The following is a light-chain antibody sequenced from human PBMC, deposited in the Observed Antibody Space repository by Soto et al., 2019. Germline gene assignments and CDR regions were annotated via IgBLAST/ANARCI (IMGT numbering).Light chain of an antibody. J-gene: IGKJ5*01. CDR3: QKLNAYPIT. V-gene: IGKV1-5*03. CDR2: KAS. CDR1: QTISSW. Sequence: DIQMTQSPSTLSGSVGDRVTITCRASQTISSWLAWYQQKPGKAPKLLIYKASTLKSGVPSRFSGSGSGTESTLTISSLQPEDFATYYCQKLNAYPITFGQGTRLEIK.